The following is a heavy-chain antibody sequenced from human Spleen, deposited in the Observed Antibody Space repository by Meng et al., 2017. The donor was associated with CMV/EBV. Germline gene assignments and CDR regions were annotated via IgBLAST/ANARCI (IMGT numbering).Heavy chain of an antibody. CDR1: FSSYT. V-gene: IGHV3-21*01. J-gene: IGHJ4*02. CDR3: ARGASDIVVVPAPGYSGPWD. Sequence: FSSYTMNWVRQPPGKGLEWVSSISSSSSYIYYADSVKGRFTISRDNAKNSLYLQMNSLRAEDTAVYYCARGASDIVVVPAPGYSGPWDWGQGTLVTVSS. CDR2: ISSSSSYI. D-gene: IGHD2-2*01.